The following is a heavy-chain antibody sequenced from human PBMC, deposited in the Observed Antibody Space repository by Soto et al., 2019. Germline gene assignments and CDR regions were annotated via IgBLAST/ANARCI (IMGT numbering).Heavy chain of an antibody. D-gene: IGHD2-2*01. CDR1: GFKFSDAW. CDR3: TRGPRASSGGTGAY. Sequence: EVQLAESGGGLVEPGGSLRLSCAASGFKFSDAWMSWVRQAPGKGLEWVGRIKSKTDRETVDYAAPVKGRFSISRDNAKSTLYLQMNSLRPEDTAVYYCTRGPRASSGGTGAYWGKGTLVTVSS. CDR2: IKSKTDRETV. J-gene: IGHJ1*01. V-gene: IGHV3-15*05.